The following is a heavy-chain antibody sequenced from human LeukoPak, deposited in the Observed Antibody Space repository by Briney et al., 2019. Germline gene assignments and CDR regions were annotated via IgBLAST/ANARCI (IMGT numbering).Heavy chain of an antibody. CDR3: ASFGELLQWGAFDY. D-gene: IGHD3-10*01. J-gene: IGHJ4*02. Sequence: PGGSLRLSCAASGFTSSNYAMSRVRQAPGKGLEWVSAISGRGTSTYYADSVKGRFTISRDNSKNTLYLQMNSLRAEDTAVYYCASFGELLQWGAFDYWGQGTLVTVSS. CDR1: GFTSSNYA. CDR2: ISGRGTST. V-gene: IGHV3-23*01.